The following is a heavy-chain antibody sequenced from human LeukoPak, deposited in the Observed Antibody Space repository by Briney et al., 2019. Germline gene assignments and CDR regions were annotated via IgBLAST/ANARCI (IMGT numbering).Heavy chain of an antibody. D-gene: IGHD1-26*01. CDR1: GLTVSSNY. V-gene: IGHV3-66*01. J-gene: IGHJ4*02. Sequence: GESLRLSCAASGLTVSSNYMSWVRQAPGKGLEWVSVVYSGDRTYYADSVKGRFTISRDDSTNTLYLLMNSLRAEDTAVYYCARGYLIDYWGQGTLVTVSS. CDR2: VYSGDRT. CDR3: ARGYLIDY.